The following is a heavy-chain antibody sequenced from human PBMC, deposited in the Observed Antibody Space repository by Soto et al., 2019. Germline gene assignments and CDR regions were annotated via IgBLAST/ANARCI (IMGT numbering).Heavy chain of an antibody. J-gene: IGHJ5*02. V-gene: IGHV2-5*02. CDR3: AHSLGEDWFDP. D-gene: IGHD3-16*01. CDR1: GFSLTTSGVG. Sequence: QITLKESGPTLVKSTQTLTLTCTFSGFSLTTSGVGVGWIRQPPGKALEWLALIYWDDDKRYSPSLKSRLTNTKDPSKNQVVLMMTNMDPVDTATYSCAHSLGEDWFDPWGQGTLVTVSS. CDR2: IYWDDDK.